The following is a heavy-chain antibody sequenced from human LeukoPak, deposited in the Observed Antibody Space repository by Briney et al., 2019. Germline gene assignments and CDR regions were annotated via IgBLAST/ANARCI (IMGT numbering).Heavy chain of an antibody. J-gene: IGHJ4*02. CDR2: ISGSGGST. Sequence: LGGSLRLSCAASGFTFSSYAMSWVRQAPGKGLEWVSAISGSGGSTYYADSVKGRFTISRDNSKNTLYLQMNSLRAEDTAVYYCAKDVTDIVVVTARLYDYWGQGTLVTVSS. V-gene: IGHV3-23*01. D-gene: IGHD2-21*02. CDR1: GFTFSSYA. CDR3: AKDVTDIVVVTARLYDY.